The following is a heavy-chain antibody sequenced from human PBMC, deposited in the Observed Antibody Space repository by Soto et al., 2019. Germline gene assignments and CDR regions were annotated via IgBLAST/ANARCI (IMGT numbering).Heavy chain of an antibody. V-gene: IGHV1-2*04. J-gene: IGHJ5*02. Sequence: ASVKVSCKXSGYTFTGYHIQWARQAPGQGLEWMGWINTNSGDTVYAQKFQGWVTMTRDTSINTAYMEVARLRSDDTAVYYCARRVGASNWFDPWGQGTLVTVSS. CDR3: ARRVGASNWFDP. CDR1: GYTFTGYH. CDR2: INTNSGDT. D-gene: IGHD1-26*01.